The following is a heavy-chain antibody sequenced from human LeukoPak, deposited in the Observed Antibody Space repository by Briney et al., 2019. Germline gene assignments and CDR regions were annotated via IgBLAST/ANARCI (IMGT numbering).Heavy chain of an antibody. D-gene: IGHD6-6*01. CDR1: GDSVSRSSYS. Sequence: SETLSLTCSVSGDSVSRSSYSWGWIRQSPGKGLEWIGNIYYSGNTDSNPSLKSRVTILVDTSKNEFSLKLSSVTAGDTAVYYCATLTGSTYYWGQGTLGTVSS. J-gene: IGHJ4*02. CDR2: IYYSGNT. CDR3: ATLTGSTYY. V-gene: IGHV4-39*01.